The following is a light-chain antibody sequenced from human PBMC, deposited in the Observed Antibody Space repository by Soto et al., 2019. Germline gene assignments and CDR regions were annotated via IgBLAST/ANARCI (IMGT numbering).Light chain of an antibody. CDR2: GAS. J-gene: IGKJ5*01. V-gene: IGKV3-20*01. CDR1: QSISSKH. Sequence: EIVMTQSPATLSVPPGERATLSCRASQSISSKHVGWYQQKPGQAPRPIIYGASTRAPGIPDRISGSGSGPDFTLTISRLEPEDFAVYYCQQYGTAPNAFGQGTRLEIK. CDR3: QQYGTAPNA.